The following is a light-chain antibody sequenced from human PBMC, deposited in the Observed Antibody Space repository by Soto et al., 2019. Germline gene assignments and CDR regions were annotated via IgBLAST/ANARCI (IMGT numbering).Light chain of an antibody. CDR3: SSYTSDNRDYV. J-gene: IGLJ1*01. V-gene: IGLV2-14*01. CDR1: SSDVGAYTS. Sequence: QSALTQPASVSGSPGQSITISCTGTSSDVGAYTSVSRYQQHPGKAPKLIIYEVSNRPPGVSTRFSGSKSASTASLTISGLQAEDEAHYYCSSYTSDNRDYVFGTGTKV. CDR2: EVS.